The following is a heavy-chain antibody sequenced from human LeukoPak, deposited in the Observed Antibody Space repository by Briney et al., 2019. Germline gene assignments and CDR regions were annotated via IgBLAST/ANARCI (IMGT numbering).Heavy chain of an antibody. Sequence: YAQKLQGRVTMTTDTSTSTAYMELRSLRSDDTAVYYCARSGGGVRSCVYWGQGTLVTVSS. CDR3: ARSGGGVRSCVY. J-gene: IGHJ4*02. D-gene: IGHD2-15*01. V-gene: IGHV1-18*01.